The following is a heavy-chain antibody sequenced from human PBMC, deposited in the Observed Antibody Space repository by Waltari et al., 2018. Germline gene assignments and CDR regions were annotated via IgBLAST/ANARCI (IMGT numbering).Heavy chain of an antibody. J-gene: IGHJ6*02. D-gene: IGHD5-12*01. CDR1: GGSLSGYY. CDR2: INHGGVT. Sequence: QVHLQQWGAGLLKPSETLSLTCDIQGGSLSGYYLSWIRQSPGKGLEWIGEINHGGVTNYSPSLRSRVTISMEKSKNQFSLRLTSVTAADTAVYYCARWRGEGSNYIYYFYGLDVWGQGTTVAVSS. V-gene: IGHV4-34*02. CDR3: ARWRGEGSNYIYYFYGLDV.